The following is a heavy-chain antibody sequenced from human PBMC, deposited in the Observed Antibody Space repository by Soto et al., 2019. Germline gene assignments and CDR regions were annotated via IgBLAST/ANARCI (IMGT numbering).Heavy chain of an antibody. V-gene: IGHV1-18*01. D-gene: IGHD2-15*01. Sequence: QVQLVQSGAEVKRPGASVKVSCKASGYTFTTFGISWVRQAPGQGLKWMGWISGHNDNTKYVQRFQGRVTMTTDTSTSTVYMELGNLRSDDTAVYFCAREYCSGGSCYGTDYWGLGTLVTVSS. CDR1: GYTFTTFG. CDR3: AREYCSGGSCYGTDY. CDR2: ISGHNDNT. J-gene: IGHJ4*02.